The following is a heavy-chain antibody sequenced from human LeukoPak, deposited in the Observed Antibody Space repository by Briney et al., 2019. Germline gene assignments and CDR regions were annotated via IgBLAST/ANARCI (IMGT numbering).Heavy chain of an antibody. CDR2: INPSGGST. CDR1: GYTFTSYY. CDR3: ARGGLLVVYARWFDP. Sequence: GSVKVSCKASGYTFTSYYMHWVRQAPGQGLEWMGIINPSGGSTSYAQKFQGRVTMTRDTSTSTVYMELSSLRSEDTAVYYCARGGLLVVYARWFDPWGQGTLVTVSS. V-gene: IGHV1-46*01. D-gene: IGHD2-8*02. J-gene: IGHJ5*02.